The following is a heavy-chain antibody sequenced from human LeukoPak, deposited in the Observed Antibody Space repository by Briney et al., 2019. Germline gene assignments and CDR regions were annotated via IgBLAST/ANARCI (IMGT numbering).Heavy chain of an antibody. Sequence: GASVKVSRKASGYTFTSYGISWVRQAPGQGLEWMGWISAYNGNTNYAQKLQGRVTMTTDTSTSTAYMELRSLRSDDTAVYYCARESPTLEMATMIRYYYGMDVWGQGTTVTVSS. CDR3: ARESPTLEMATMIRYYYGMDV. CDR2: ISAYNGNT. CDR1: GYTFTSYG. V-gene: IGHV1-18*01. J-gene: IGHJ6*02. D-gene: IGHD5-24*01.